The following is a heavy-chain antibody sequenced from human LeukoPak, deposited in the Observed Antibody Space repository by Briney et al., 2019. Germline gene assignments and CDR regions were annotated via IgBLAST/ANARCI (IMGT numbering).Heavy chain of an antibody. J-gene: IGHJ3*02. CDR1: GFTFSSYA. V-gene: IGHV3-30-3*01. CDR3: ARYGGLMAFDI. Sequence: GRSLRLSCAASGFTFSSYAMHWVRQAPCKGLEWVAVISYDGSNKYYADSVKGRFTISRDNSKNTLYLQMNSLRAEDTAVYYCARYGGLMAFDIWGQGTMVTVSS. CDR2: ISYDGSNK. D-gene: IGHD3-10*01.